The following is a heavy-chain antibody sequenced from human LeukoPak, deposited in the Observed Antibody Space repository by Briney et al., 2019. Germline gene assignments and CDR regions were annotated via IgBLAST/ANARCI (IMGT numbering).Heavy chain of an antibody. V-gene: IGHV1-8*03. CDR3: ARGRKYQLLRYYYYYMDV. J-gene: IGHJ6*03. CDR1: GYTFTSYD. Sequence: ASVKVSCRASGYTFTSYDINWVRQATGQGLEWMGWMNPNSGNTGYAQKFQGRVTITRNTSISTAYMELSSLRSEDTAVYYCARGRKYQLLRYYYYYMDVWGKGTTVTVSS. D-gene: IGHD2-2*01. CDR2: MNPNSGNT.